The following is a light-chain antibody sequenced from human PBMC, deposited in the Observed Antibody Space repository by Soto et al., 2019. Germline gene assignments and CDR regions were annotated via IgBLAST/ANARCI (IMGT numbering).Light chain of an antibody. J-gene: IGLJ1*01. CDR1: SSDVGGYNY. V-gene: IGLV2-8*01. CDR2: EVS. CDR3: SSHAGSNNNYV. Sequence: HSALTQPASGSGVPGRSGSISCTGTSSDVGGYNYVSWYQQHPGKAPKVMIYEVSKRPSGVPDRFSGSKSGNTASLTVSGLQAEDEADYYCSSHAGSNNNYVFGTGTKVTVL.